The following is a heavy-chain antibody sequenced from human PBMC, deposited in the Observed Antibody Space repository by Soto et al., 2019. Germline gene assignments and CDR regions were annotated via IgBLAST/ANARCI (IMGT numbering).Heavy chain of an antibody. CDR3: AKDGASGSYPPYYYFGMDV. J-gene: IGHJ6*02. CDR2: ISGSGGNA. Sequence: EVQLLESGGGLVQPGGSLRLSCAASGFTFSSYAMSWVRQAPGKGLEWVSSISGSGGNAYYADSVKGRFSISRDNSKNTLRLQMNSRRAADTAVYYCAKDGASGSYPPYYYFGMDVWGQGTTVTVSS. D-gene: IGHD1-26*01. CDR1: GFTFSSYA. V-gene: IGHV3-23*01.